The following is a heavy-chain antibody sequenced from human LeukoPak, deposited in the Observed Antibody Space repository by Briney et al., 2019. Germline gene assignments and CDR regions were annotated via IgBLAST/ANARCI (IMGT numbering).Heavy chain of an antibody. J-gene: IGHJ3*02. Sequence: PSETLSLTCTVSGGSISSFYWSWIRQPPGKGLEWIGYIYYSGSTNYNPSLKSRVTMSVDTSKNQFSLKLSSVTAADTAVYYCATGGYQLLADAFDIWGQGTMVTVSS. CDR2: IYYSGST. V-gene: IGHV4-59*01. CDR3: ATGGYQLLADAFDI. D-gene: IGHD2-2*01. CDR1: GGSISSFY.